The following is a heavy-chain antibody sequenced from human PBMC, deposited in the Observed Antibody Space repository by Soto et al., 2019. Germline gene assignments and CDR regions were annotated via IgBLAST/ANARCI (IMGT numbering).Heavy chain of an antibody. Sequence: GGSLRLSCAASGLTFSSYAMHWVRQAPGKGLEWVAVISYDGSNKYYADSVKGRFTISRDNSKNTLYLQMNSLRAEDTAVYYCAREDLGSLYYGMDVWGQGTTVTVSS. CDR3: AREDLGSLYYGMDV. CDR1: GLTFSSYA. J-gene: IGHJ6*02. CDR2: ISYDGSNK. V-gene: IGHV3-30-3*01. D-gene: IGHD1-26*01.